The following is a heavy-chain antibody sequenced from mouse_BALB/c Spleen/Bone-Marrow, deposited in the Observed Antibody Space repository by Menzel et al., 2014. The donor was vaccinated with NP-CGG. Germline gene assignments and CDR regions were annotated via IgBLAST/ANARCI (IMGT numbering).Heavy chain of an antibody. CDR3: ARTGFFDV. Sequence: EVKLLESGPSLVKPSQTLSLTCSVTGDSITGGYWHWIRKLPGNKLECMGYISYRGTPYYNPSLKSRISITRDTSKNQYYLELNSVAAEDTATYYCARTGFFDVWGAGTTVTVSS. CDR1: GDSITGGY. V-gene: IGHV3-8*02. CDR2: ISYRGTP. J-gene: IGHJ1*01.